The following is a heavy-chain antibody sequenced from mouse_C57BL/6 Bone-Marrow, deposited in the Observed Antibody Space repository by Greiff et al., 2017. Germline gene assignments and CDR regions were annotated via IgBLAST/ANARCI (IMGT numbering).Heavy chain of an antibody. J-gene: IGHJ2*01. CDR2: IYIGNGYT. CDR1: GYTFTSYG. Sequence: EVQLVESGAELVRPGSSVKMSCKTSGYTFTSYGINWVKQRHGQGLEWIGNIYIGNGYTEYNEKFKGKATLTSDTSSSTVYMQLSSLTSDDSAIYFCARVYGSCDPFDYWGQGTTLTVAS. D-gene: IGHD1-1*01. CDR3: ARVYGSCDPFDY. V-gene: IGHV1-58*01.